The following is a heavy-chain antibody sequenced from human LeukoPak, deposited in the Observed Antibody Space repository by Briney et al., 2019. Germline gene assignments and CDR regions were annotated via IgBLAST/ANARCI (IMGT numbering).Heavy chain of an antibody. V-gene: IGHV4-34*01. D-gene: IGHD3-9*01. CDR2: INHSGST. CDR3: ARGELRYFDWLLRGTYFDY. J-gene: IGHJ4*02. Sequence: KPSETLSLTCAVYGGSFSGYYWSWIRQPPGKGLEWIGEINHSGSTNYNPSLKSRVTISVDTSKNQFSVKLSCVTAADTAVYYCARGELRYFDWLLRGTYFDYWGQGTLVTVSS. CDR1: GGSFSGYY.